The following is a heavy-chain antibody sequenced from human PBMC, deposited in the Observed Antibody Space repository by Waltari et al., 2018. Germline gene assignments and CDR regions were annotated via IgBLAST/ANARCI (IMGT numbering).Heavy chain of an antibody. CDR3: RLVGRNIVLAGGTPSYYSYIDV. J-gene: IGHJ6*03. D-gene: IGHD1-26*01. CDR2: FDRGDVEA. V-gene: IGHV1-24*01. CDR1: RYTLSGFS. Sequence: QVQVVQSGAEAMEPGASVKVSCKIPRYTLSGFSIPWVRQCRGKGLEWIGRFDRGDVEAASARKFLGRVTMTEDTSTDTAYMELSSLTSDDTAVYYCRLVGRNIVLAGGTPSYYSYIDVWGRGASVIVSS.